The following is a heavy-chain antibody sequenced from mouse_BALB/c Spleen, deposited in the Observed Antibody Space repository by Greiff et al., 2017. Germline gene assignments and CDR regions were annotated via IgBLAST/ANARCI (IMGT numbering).Heavy chain of an antibody. CDR2: IRSKSNNYAT. Sequence: EVKLVESGGGLVQPKGSLKLSCAASGFTFNTYAMNWVRQAPGKGLEWVARIRSKSNNYATYYADSVKDRFTISRDDSQSMLYLQMNNLKTEDTAMYYCVRQGYGSTHYAMDYWGQGTSVTVSS. CDR3: VRQGYGSTHYAMDY. D-gene: IGHD1-1*01. V-gene: IGHV10-1*02. J-gene: IGHJ4*01. CDR1: GFTFNTYA.